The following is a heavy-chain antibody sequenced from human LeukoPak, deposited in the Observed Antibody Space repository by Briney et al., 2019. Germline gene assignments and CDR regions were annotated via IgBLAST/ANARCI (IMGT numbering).Heavy chain of an antibody. CDR3: ARDEGDSSGYYPFFDY. CDR2: ISSSSSTI. V-gene: IGHV3-48*01. Sequence: GGSLRLSCAASGFTFSSYSMNWVRQAPGKGREWVSYISSSSSTIYYADSVKGRFTISRDNAKNSLYLQMNSLRAEDTAVYYCARDEGDSSGYYPFFDYWGQGTLVTVSS. J-gene: IGHJ4*02. D-gene: IGHD3-22*01. CDR1: GFTFSSYS.